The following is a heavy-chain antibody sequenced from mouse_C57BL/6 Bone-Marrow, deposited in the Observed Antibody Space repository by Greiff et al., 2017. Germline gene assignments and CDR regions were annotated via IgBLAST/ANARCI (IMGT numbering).Heavy chain of an antibody. J-gene: IGHJ2*01. Sequence: QVHVKQSGAELARPGASVKLSCKASGYTFTSYGISWVKQRTGQGLEWIGEIYPRSGNTYYNEKFKGKATLTADKSSSTAYMELRSLTSEDSAVYFCATYYGSSYVRVYFDYWGQGTTLTVSS. V-gene: IGHV1-81*01. CDR2: IYPRSGNT. D-gene: IGHD1-1*01. CDR1: GYTFTSYG. CDR3: ATYYGSSYVRVYFDY.